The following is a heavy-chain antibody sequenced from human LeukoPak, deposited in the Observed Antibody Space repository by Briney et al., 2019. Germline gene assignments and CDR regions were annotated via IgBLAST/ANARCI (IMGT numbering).Heavy chain of an antibody. J-gene: IGHJ5*02. CDR1: GYSISSGYY. CDR3: ARVLGIRNGDYVNNWFDP. Sequence: SETLSLTCTVSGYSISSGYYWGWIRQPPGKGLEWIGSIYHSGSTYYNPSLKSRVTISVDTSKNQFYLKRRSVTAADTAVYYCARVLGIRNGDYVNNWFDPWGQGTLVTVSS. D-gene: IGHD4-17*01. CDR2: IYHSGST. V-gene: IGHV4-38-2*02.